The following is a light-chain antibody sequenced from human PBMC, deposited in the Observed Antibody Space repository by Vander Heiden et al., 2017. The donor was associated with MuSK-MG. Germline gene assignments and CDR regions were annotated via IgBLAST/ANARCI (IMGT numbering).Light chain of an antibody. CDR3: QQYSNWPPWT. CDR2: AAA. J-gene: IGKJ1*01. CDR1: QSINSN. V-gene: IGKV3-15*01. Sequence: IMLPQSPAILSVSPGESATLSCRARQSINSNLAWYQQKPGQAPRILIYAAATRAAGIPARFSGSGSRTEFTITLSRLQSEDFAVYYCQQYSNWPPWTFGQGTKVEIK.